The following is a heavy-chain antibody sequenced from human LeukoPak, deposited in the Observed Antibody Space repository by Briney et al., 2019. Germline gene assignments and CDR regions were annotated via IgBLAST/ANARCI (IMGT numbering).Heavy chain of an antibody. Sequence: SETLSLTCTVSGGSISSNTYYWDWIRQPPGKGLECIGSIYYGGSTYYNPSLKSRVIISVDTSKNQFSLKLSSVTAADTAVYYCALPSDSYIFDYWGQGTLVTVSS. D-gene: IGHD3-22*01. CDR2: IYYGGST. V-gene: IGHV4-39*01. CDR1: GGSISSNTYY. J-gene: IGHJ4*02. CDR3: ALPSDSYIFDY.